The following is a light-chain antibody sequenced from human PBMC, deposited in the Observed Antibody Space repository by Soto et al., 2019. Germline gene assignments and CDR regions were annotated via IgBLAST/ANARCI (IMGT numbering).Light chain of an antibody. V-gene: IGKV3-11*01. Sequence: EIVLIQSPARLCWSEGERATLSCGASQSVSSYLAWYQQKPGQAPRLLIYDASNRATGIAARFSGSGSGTDFTLIISSLEPEDFAVYYCQQRSNWPITFGQGTRWRL. CDR3: QQRSNWPIT. J-gene: IGKJ5*01. CDR1: QSVSSY. CDR2: DAS.